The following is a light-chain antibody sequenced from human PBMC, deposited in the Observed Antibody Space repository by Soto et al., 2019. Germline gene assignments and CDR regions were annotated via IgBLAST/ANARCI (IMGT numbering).Light chain of an antibody. J-gene: IGKJ2*01. V-gene: IGKV1-5*03. CDR1: QSISNW. Sequence: DSQMTQSPSTLSASVGDRVTITCRASQSISNWLAWYQQKPGKAPKLLIYKASSLESGVPSRFSGSGSGTEFTLTISSLQPDDFATYYCQQYNSTFGQGTKLEIK. CDR2: KAS. CDR3: QQYNST.